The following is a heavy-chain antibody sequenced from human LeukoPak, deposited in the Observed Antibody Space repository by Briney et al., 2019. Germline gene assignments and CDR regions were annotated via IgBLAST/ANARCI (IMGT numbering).Heavy chain of an antibody. J-gene: IGHJ3*02. Sequence: PGESLRLSCAASGFTFSSYAMHWVRQAPGKGLEWVAVISYDGRNKYYTDSVKGRFPISRDNSKNTLYLQMNSLRVEDTAVYYCASFPPYMVRTDAFDIWGQGTMVTVSS. D-gene: IGHD3-10*01. V-gene: IGHV3-30*04. CDR1: GFTFSSYA. CDR3: ASFPPYMVRTDAFDI. CDR2: ISYDGRNK.